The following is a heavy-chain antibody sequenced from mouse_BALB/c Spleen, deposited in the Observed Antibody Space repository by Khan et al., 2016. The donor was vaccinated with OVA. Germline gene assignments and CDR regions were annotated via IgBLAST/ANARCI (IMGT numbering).Heavy chain of an antibody. CDR3: ARRGYDYGRGALFAY. J-gene: IGHJ3*01. V-gene: IGHV2-2*01. CDR1: GFSLNNYS. Sequence: QVQLKESGPGLVQPSQSLSITCTVSGFSLNNYSVHWVRQSPGKGLEWLGVIWSAGSTDYNAAFISRMTISKDNSRNQTFFRMNRLQPHDTAIFYCARRGYDYGRGALFAYWGQGTLVTVSA. D-gene: IGHD2-4*01. CDR2: IWSAGST.